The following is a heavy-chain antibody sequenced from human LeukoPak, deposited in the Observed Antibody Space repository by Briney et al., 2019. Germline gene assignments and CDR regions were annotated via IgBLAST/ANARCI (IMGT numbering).Heavy chain of an antibody. J-gene: IGHJ4*03. CDR2: IYYSGST. V-gene: IGHV4-61*01. CDR3: AREGGAAAGFDY. Sequence: SQTLSLTCTVSGGSISSGSYYWSWIRQPPGKGLEWIGYIYYSGSTNYNPSLKSRVTISVDTSKNQFSLKLSSVTAADTAVYYCAREGGAAAGFDYWGQGTTVTVSS. CDR1: GGSISSGSYY. D-gene: IGHD6-13*01.